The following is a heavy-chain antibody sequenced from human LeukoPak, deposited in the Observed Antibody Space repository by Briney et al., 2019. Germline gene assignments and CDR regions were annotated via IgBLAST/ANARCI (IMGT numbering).Heavy chain of an antibody. J-gene: IGHJ4*02. CDR2: IYTSGST. Sequence: SETLSLACTVSGGSISNYYWSWIRQPAGKGLEWIGRIYTSGSTDYNPSLKSRVTMSVDTSKNQFSLKLSSMTAADTAVYYCARGPPPDFDYWGQGTLVTVSS. V-gene: IGHV4-4*07. CDR1: GGSISNYY. CDR3: ARGPPPDFDY.